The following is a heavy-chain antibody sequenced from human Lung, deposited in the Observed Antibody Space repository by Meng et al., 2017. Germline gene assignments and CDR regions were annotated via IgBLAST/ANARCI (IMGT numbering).Heavy chain of an antibody. J-gene: IGHJ4*02. D-gene: IGHD6-19*01. CDR2: TYYKSKWYN. V-gene: IGHV6-1*01. CDR1: GDSVSSNSAA. CDR3: ARGQQWLYS. Sequence: QVPLQQSGPGLVKLSHTLPHTCAISGDSVSSNSAAWNWIRQSPARGLEWVGRTYYKSKWYNGYAVSVRSLITINPDTAKNQFSLQLNSVTPEDTAVYDCARGQQWLYSWGQGTLVTVSS.